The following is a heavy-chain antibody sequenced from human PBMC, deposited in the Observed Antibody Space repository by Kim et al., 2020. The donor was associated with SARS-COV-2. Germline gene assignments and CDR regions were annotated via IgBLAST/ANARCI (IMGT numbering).Heavy chain of an antibody. Sequence: ASVKVSCKASGYTITSYGISWVRQAPGQGLEWMGWISPFNGDTNYAQKFPGKFTMTTDTSTSTAYLELRSLRSDDTAVYYCARDLHHYGSGHSSPYFDYWGQGTLVTVSS. J-gene: IGHJ4*02. V-gene: IGHV1-18*01. CDR3: ARDLHHYGSGHSSPYFDY. CDR2: ISPFNGDT. D-gene: IGHD3-10*01. CDR1: GYTITSYG.